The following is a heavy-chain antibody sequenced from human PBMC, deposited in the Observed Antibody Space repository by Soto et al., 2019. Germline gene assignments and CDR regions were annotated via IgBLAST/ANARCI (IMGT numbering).Heavy chain of an antibody. D-gene: IGHD3-9*01. CDR3: ARDASYYDILTGYYNVGSYYYMDV. CDR2: IYYSGST. Sequence: SQTLSLSCTVSGGSISSLGYYWSFIRQHPGKGLEWIGYIYYSGSTYYNPSLKSRVTISVDTSKNQFSLKLSSVTAADTAVYYCARDASYYDILTGYYNVGSYYYMDVWGKGTTVTVSS. V-gene: IGHV4-31*03. CDR1: GGSISSLGYY. J-gene: IGHJ6*03.